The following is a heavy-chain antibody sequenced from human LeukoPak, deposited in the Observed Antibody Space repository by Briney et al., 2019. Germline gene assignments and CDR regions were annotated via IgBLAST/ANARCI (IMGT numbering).Heavy chain of an antibody. V-gene: IGHV4-39*01. J-gene: IGHJ4*02. Sequence: PSETLSLTCTVSGGSISSSTYYWGWIRQPPGKGLEWTGSIYYSGSTYYNPSLKSRVTISIDTSKNQFSLKLNSVTAADTAVYYCVRRKPRQTFGYWSQGTLVTVSS. CDR1: GGSISSSTYY. CDR2: IYYSGST. CDR3: VRRKPRQTFGY.